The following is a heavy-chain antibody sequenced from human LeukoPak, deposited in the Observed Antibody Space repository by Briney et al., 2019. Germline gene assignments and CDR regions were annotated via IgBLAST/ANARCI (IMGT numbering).Heavy chain of an antibody. CDR2: ISSSSSYI. V-gene: IGHV3-21*01. CDR1: GFTFSSYS. CDR3: ARDSLVSGPFGGVIVRTDY. D-gene: IGHD3-16*02. J-gene: IGHJ4*02. Sequence: GGSLRLSCAASGFTFSSYSMNWVRQAPGKGLEWVSSISSSSSYIYYADSVKGRFTISRDNAKNSLYLQMNSLRAEDTALYYCARDSLVSGPFGGVIVRTDYWGQGTLVTVSS.